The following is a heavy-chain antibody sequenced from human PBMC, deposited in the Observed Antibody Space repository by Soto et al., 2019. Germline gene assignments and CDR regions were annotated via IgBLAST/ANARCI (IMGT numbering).Heavy chain of an antibody. Sequence: GGSLRLSCAASGFTFSSYAMSWVRQAPGKGLEWVSAISGSGGSTYYADSVKGRFTISRDNSKNTLYLQMNSLRAEDTAVYYCAKDSPPYYDILTGYYVVGGDYWGQGTLVTVSS. CDR3: AKDSPPYYDILTGYYVVGGDY. CDR2: ISGSGGST. CDR1: GFTFSSYA. D-gene: IGHD3-9*01. J-gene: IGHJ4*02. V-gene: IGHV3-23*01.